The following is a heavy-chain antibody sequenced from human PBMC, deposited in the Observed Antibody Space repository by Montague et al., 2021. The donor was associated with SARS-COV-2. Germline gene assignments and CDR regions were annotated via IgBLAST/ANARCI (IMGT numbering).Heavy chain of an antibody. Sequence: SETLSLTCTVSGGSISSFYWSWFRQPPGKGLEWFGYISVSGSTNYNPSLASRVTMSVDTSKNQFSLKVNSVTAADTAVYYCARHYSATLPAFYWGQGTLVTVSS. CDR3: ARHYSATLPAFY. J-gene: IGHJ4*02. CDR1: GGSISSFY. V-gene: IGHV4-59*08. D-gene: IGHD2-15*01. CDR2: ISVSGST.